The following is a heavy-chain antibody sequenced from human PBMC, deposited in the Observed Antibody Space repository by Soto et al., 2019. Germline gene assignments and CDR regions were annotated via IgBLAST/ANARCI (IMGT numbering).Heavy chain of an antibody. Sequence: QVQLVQSGAEVKKPGASVKVSCKASGYTFTSYAMHWVRQAPGQRLEWMAWINAVNGNTKYSQKFQGRVTITRDTYASTAYMELSSLRSEDTAVYYCARVSGWYYFDYWGQGTLVTASS. CDR2: INAVNGNT. CDR3: ARVSGWYYFDY. V-gene: IGHV1-3*01. CDR1: GYTFTSYA. J-gene: IGHJ4*02. D-gene: IGHD6-19*01.